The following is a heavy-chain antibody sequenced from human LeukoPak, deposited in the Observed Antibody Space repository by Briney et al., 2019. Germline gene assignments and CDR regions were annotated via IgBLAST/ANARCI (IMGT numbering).Heavy chain of an antibody. Sequence: SETLSLACTVSGGSISSSSYYWGWIRQPPGKGLEWIGSIYYSGSTYYNPSLKSRVTISVDTSKNQFSLKLSSVTAADTAVYYCARTQAYCGGDCYLGYWGQGTLVTVSS. V-gene: IGHV4-39*01. D-gene: IGHD2-21*02. CDR2: IYYSGST. CDR3: ARTQAYCGGDCYLGY. CDR1: GGSISSSSYY. J-gene: IGHJ4*02.